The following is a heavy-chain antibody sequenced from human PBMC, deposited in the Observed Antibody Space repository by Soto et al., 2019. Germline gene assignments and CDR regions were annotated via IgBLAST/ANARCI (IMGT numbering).Heavy chain of an antibody. V-gene: IGHV1-2*04. CDR1: GYTFTGYY. D-gene: IGHD6-13*01. Sequence: ASVKVSCKASGYTFTGYYMHWVRQAPGQGLEWMGWINPNSGGTNYAQKFQGWVPRTRDTSISPAYMELRRLGSDDTAGYYCARDPAAAGTPNYYYGRDVWVQGTTVTVSS. CDR3: ARDPAAAGTPNYYYGRDV. CDR2: INPNSGGT. J-gene: IGHJ6*02.